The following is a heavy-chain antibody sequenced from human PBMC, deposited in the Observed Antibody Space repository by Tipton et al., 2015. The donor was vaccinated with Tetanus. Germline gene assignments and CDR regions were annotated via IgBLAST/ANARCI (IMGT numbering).Heavy chain of an antibody. CDR2: ISAYNGNT. D-gene: IGHD2-2*01. CDR3: AKVVPAAPTRYGMDV. CDR1: GYTFTSHG. V-gene: IGHV1-18*01. Sequence: QSGPEVKKPGASVKVSCKASGYTFTSHGISWVRQAPGQGLEWMGWISAYNGNTNYAQKLQGRVTMTTDTSTSTAYMELRSLRSDDTAVYYCAKVVPAAPTRYGMDVWGQGTTVTVSS. J-gene: IGHJ6*02.